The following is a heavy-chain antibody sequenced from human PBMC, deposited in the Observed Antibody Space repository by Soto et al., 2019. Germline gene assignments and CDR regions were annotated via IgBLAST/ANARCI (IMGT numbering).Heavy chain of an antibody. CDR2: ISSSSSYI. J-gene: IGHJ4*02. V-gene: IGHV3-21*01. D-gene: IGHD3-10*01. CDR1: GFTFSSYS. Sequence: EVQLVESGGGLVKPGGSLRLSCAASGFTFSSYSMNWVRQAPGKGLEWVSSISSSSSYIYYADSVKGRFTISRDNAKNSLYLKMNSLRAEDTAVYYCARVFEDGSGSYFNGWGQGTLVTVSS. CDR3: ARVFEDGSGSYFNG.